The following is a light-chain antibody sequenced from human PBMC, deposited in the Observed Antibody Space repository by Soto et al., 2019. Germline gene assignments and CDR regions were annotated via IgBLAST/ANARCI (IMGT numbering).Light chain of an antibody. V-gene: IGKV3D-15*01. CDR3: QQYNNWPPIT. Sequence: EVVLTQSPVTLSVSRRERATLSCRASQSFRGLLAWYQQKPGQAPRLLIYDAYNRATGIPPRFSGSGSGTEFTLTISSLQSEDFAVYYCQQYNNWPPITFGQGTRLE. CDR1: QSFRGL. J-gene: IGKJ5*01. CDR2: DAY.